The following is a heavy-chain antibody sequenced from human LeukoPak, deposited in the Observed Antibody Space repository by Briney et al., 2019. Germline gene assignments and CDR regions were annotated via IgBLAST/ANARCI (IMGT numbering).Heavy chain of an antibody. D-gene: IGHD2-2*01. CDR3: ARDEVYCSSTSCSSY. Sequence: GGSLRLSCAASGFTFSSYWMHWVRQAPGKGLVWVSRINSDGSSTSYADSVKGRFTIPRDNAKNTLYLQMNSLRAEDTAVYYCARDEVYCSSTSCSSYWGQGTLVTVSS. V-gene: IGHV3-74*01. J-gene: IGHJ4*02. CDR2: INSDGSST. CDR1: GFTFSSYW.